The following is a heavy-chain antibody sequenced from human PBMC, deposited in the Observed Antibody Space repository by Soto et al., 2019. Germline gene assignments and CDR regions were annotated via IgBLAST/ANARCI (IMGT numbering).Heavy chain of an antibody. CDR2: IYYSGST. Sequence: QVQLQESGPGLVKPSQTLSLTCTVSGGSISSGGYYWSWIRQHPGKGLEWIGYIYYSGSTYYNPSLKSRVTISVDTSKNQFSLKLSSVTAADTAVYYCARGAQSYGDYVPFDPWGQGTLVTVSS. D-gene: IGHD4-17*01. J-gene: IGHJ5*02. V-gene: IGHV4-31*03. CDR3: ARGAQSYGDYVPFDP. CDR1: GGSISSGGYY.